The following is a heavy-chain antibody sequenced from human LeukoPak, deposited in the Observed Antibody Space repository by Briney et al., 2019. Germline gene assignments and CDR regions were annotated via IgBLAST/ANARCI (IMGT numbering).Heavy chain of an antibody. CDR1: GGSISSYY. Sequence: PSETLSLTCTVSGGSISSYYWSWIRQPPGKGLEWIGYIYYSGSINYNPSLKSRVTISLDTSKSQFSLKLSSVTAADTAVYYCAGGGGGEFDYWGQGTLVTVSS. CDR3: AGGGGGEFDY. CDR2: IYYSGSI. V-gene: IGHV4-59*01. J-gene: IGHJ4*02. D-gene: IGHD2-21*01.